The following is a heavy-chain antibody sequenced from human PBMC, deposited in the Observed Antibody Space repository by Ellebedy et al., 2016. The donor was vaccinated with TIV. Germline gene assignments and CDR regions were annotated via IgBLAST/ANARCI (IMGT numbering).Heavy chain of an antibody. V-gene: IGHV3-74*01. J-gene: IGHJ3*02. CDR1: GFTFNNYW. D-gene: IGHD2/OR15-2a*01. Sequence: GGSLRLXXAASGFTFNNYWMHWVRQVPGKGLVWVSRLNSDGTITNYADSVRGRFTISRDNAKSTLYLQMNSLRVEDTAVYYCANIWYGRSVDAFDIWGQGTMVTVSS. CDR2: LNSDGTIT. CDR3: ANIWYGRSVDAFDI.